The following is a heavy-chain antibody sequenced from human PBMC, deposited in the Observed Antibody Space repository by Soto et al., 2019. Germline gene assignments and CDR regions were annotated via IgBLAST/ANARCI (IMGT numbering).Heavy chain of an antibody. J-gene: IGHJ4*02. CDR3: ARAITRWEVTYCFDF. CDR1: GSTFNNFA. V-gene: IGHV1-69*06. D-gene: IGHD1-26*01. Sequence: QVVLLQSGAEVKEPGSSVRVSCQVSGSTFNNFAFSWGRQAPGHGPEWMGGIVVDSNTAEYSQRFQDRVTITSDTSTEALYMELGSLTFEDAAVYYCARAITRWEVTYCFDFWGPGTLVTVSS. CDR2: IVVDSNTA.